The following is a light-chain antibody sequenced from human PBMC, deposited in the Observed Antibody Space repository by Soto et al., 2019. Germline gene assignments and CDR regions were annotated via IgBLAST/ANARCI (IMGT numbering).Light chain of an antibody. J-gene: IGLJ1*01. Sequence: QSVLTQPASVAGSLGRSITISCTCTSSDVGGFDYVSWFQQYPGKAPKLIIYDVSYRPSGLSDRFSGSKSGNTASLTISGLQADDEADYYCSSYSSTRVPYVFGTGTKVTVL. V-gene: IGLV2-14*01. CDR1: SSDVGGFDY. CDR3: SSYSSTRVPYV. CDR2: DVS.